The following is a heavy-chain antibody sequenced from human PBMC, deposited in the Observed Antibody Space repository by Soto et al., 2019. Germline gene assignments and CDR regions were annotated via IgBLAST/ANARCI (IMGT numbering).Heavy chain of an antibody. CDR2: TYYRSRWYN. CDR1: GYSVSSNSAA. D-gene: IGHD1-7*01. V-gene: IGHV6-1*01. Sequence: SQTLSLTCAISGYSVSSNSAAWNWIRQSPSRGLEWLGRTYYRSRWYNDYAVSVKSRITINPDTSKNQFSLHLNSVTPEDTAVYYCAGTTSLQWYYMDVWGKGTTVTVSS. J-gene: IGHJ6*03. CDR3: AGTTSLQWYYMDV.